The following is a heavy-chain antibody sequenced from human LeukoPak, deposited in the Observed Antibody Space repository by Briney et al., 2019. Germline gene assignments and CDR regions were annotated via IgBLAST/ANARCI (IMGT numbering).Heavy chain of an antibody. V-gene: IGHV4-39*01. J-gene: IGHJ5*02. D-gene: IGHD3-16*02. CDR3: ARHLVWFDP. CDR1: GGSISSSSYY. CDR2: IYYSGST. Sequence: SETLSLTCTVSGGSISSSSYYWGWIRQPPGKGLEWIGSIYYSGSTYYNPSLKSRVTISVDTSKNQFSLKLSSVTAADMAVYHCARHLVWFDPWGQGTLVTVSS.